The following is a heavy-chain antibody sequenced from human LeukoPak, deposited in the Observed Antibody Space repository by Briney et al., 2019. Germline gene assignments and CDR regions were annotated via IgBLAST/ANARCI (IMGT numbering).Heavy chain of an antibody. Sequence: SETLSLTCTVSGGSISSYYWSWIRQPPGKGLEWIGYIYYSGSTNYNPSLKSRVTISVDTSKNQFSLKLSSVTAADTAVYYCARGGGIGGGHFDYWGQGTLVTVSS. J-gene: IGHJ4*02. CDR3: ARGGGIGGGHFDY. D-gene: IGHD3-10*01. CDR1: GGSISSYY. CDR2: IYYSGST. V-gene: IGHV4-59*01.